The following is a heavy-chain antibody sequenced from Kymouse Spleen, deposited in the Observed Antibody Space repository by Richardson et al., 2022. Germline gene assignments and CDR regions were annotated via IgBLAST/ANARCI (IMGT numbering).Heavy chain of an antibody. D-gene: IGHD6-6*01. J-gene: IGHJ3*02. Sequence: QVQLVESGGGVVQPGRSLRLSCAASGFTFSSYGMHWVRQAPGKGLEWVAVIWYDGSNKYYADSVKGRFTISRDNSKNTLYLQMNSLRAEDTAVYYCARDDGSSGAFDIWGQGTMVTVSS. CDR2: IWYDGSNK. CDR3: ARDDGSSGAFDI. CDR1: GFTFSSYG. V-gene: IGHV3-33*01.